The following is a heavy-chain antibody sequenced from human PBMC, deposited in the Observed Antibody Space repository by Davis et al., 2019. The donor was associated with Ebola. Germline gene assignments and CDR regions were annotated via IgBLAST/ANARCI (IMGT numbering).Heavy chain of an antibody. V-gene: IGHV1-18*01. D-gene: IGHD7-27*01. CDR2: VSAHNGHT. CDR3: ARAGATLTQSFDN. Sequence: AASVKVSCKASGYTFTNYGVSWVRQAPGLGLEWMGWVSAHNGHTDYAQNFQGRVTLTTDTSTSTAYMELRSLRSHDTAVYYCARAGATLTQSFDNWGQGTLVTVSS. CDR1: GYTFTNYG. J-gene: IGHJ4*02.